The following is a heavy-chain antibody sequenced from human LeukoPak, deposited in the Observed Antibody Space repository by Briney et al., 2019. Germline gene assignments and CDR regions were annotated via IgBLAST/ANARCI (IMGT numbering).Heavy chain of an antibody. CDR1: RFTFTTYA. CDR2: IYSGGDT. CDR3: ARDRSWSFPGF. V-gene: IGHV3-53*01. Sequence: GGSLRLSCAASRFTFTTYAMSWVRQAPGKGLEWVSVIYSGGDTYYADSVKGRFTISRDNSKNTLYLQMNSLRAEDTAVYYCARDRSWSFPGFWGQGTLVTVSS. J-gene: IGHJ4*02. D-gene: IGHD1-26*01.